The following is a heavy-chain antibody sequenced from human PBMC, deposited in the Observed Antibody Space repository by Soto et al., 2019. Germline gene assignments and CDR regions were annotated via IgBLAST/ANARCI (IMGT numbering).Heavy chain of an antibody. V-gene: IGHV3-21*01. J-gene: IGHJ5*02. D-gene: IGHD1-26*01. CDR2: ISSGSSYI. CDR1: GCTFSSYS. Sequence: EVQLVESGGGLVKPGGSLRLSCAASGCTFSSYSMYWVRQAPGKGLEWVSSISSGSSYIYYADSVKGRFTISRDNAKISLYLQMNSLRAEDKAVYYCARDDGSYYGLSESWCQGTLVTFAS. CDR3: ARDDGSYYGLSES.